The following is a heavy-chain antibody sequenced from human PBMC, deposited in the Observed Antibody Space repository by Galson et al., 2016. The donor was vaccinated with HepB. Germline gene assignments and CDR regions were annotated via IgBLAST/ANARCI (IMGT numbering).Heavy chain of an antibody. CDR1: GFIFSTYW. J-gene: IGHJ2*01. CDR2: INRDGSTT. D-gene: IGHD3-10*01. V-gene: IGHV3-74*01. Sequence: SLRLSCAASGFIFSTYWMHWVRQVPGKGLVWVSRINRDGSTTSYADSVKGRFTISRDNSKNTLFLQMTSLTHEDMAVYYCAREGTRGGLYWYFDLWGRGTLVTVSS. CDR3: AREGTRGGLYWYFDL.